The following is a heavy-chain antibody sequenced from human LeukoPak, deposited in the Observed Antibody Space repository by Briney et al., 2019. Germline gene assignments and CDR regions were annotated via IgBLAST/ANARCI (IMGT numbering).Heavy chain of an antibody. CDR2: MYFVGSASYT. D-gene: IGHD1-26*01. J-gene: IGHJ5*02. CDR3: VRQVSGSFNLKS. Sequence: SETLSLTCTVSGGSLSGTSYYWGWIRQPPAKRLAWVGSMYFVGSASYTYHNPSLKSQYSISVDTSKTHSPLELSAVPAPDCASYFGVRQVSGSFNLKSWGQGTLVTVSS. CDR1: GGSLSGTSYY. V-gene: IGHV4-39*01.